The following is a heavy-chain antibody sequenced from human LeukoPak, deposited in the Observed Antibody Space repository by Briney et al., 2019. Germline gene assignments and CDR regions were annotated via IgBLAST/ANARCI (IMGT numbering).Heavy chain of an antibody. Sequence: ASVKVSCKTSGYTFTGYYMHWVRQAPGQGLEWMGWINPNSGGTNHPQKFQGRVTMTRDTSITTAYMELSSLRSDDTAVYYCARAGVRYYYDSSGYYLDFDFWGQGTLATVSS. V-gene: IGHV1-2*02. CDR1: GYTFTGYY. CDR3: ARAGVRYYYDSSGYYLDFDF. CDR2: INPNSGGT. D-gene: IGHD3-22*01. J-gene: IGHJ4*02.